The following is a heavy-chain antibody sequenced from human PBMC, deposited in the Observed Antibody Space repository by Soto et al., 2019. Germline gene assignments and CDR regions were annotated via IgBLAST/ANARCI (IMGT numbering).Heavy chain of an antibody. J-gene: IGHJ4*02. V-gene: IGHV3-23*01. CDR1: GFTFSSFA. CDR3: AGPGYSSQDY. CDR2: ISGSGDGT. D-gene: IGHD5-18*01. Sequence: GGSLRLACAASGFTFSSFALSWVRQAPGKGLEWVSAISGSGDGTDYADSVKGRFTISRDNSKNTLYLQMNSLRAEDTAVYYCAGPGYSSQDYWGQGXLVTV.